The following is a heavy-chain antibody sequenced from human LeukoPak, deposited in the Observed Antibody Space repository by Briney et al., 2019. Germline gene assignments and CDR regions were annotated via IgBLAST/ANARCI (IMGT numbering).Heavy chain of an antibody. J-gene: IGHJ4*02. D-gene: IGHD6-13*01. CDR3: AILGIAAALAIDY. CDR1: GFTFSSYG. V-gene: IGHV3-30*03. CDR2: ISYDGSNK. Sequence: PGGSLRLSCAASGFTFSSYGMHWVRQAPGKGLEWVAVISYDGSNKYYADSVKGRFTISRDNSKNTLYLQMNSLRAEDTAVYYCAILGIAAALAIDYWGQGTLVTVSS.